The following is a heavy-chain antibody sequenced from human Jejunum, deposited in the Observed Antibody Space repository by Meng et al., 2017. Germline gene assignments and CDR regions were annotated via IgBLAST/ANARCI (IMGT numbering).Heavy chain of an antibody. J-gene: IGHJ4*02. CDR2: IHYSGST. D-gene: IGHD3-10*01. CDR3: ARLLYGSGSCLDY. V-gene: IGHV4-59*08. CDR1: GDSISGYY. Sequence: QLQLQESGPGLVKPSETLSLTCTVSGDSISGYYWSWIRQTPGKGLEWMGYIHYSGSTKYNPSLKSRVTISVDTSKNQFSLKLSSVTAADTAVYYCARLLYGSGSCLDYWGQGTLDTVSS.